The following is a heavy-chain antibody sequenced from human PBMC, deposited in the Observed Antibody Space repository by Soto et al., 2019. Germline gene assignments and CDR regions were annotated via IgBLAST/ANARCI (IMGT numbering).Heavy chain of an antibody. CDR2: IRSKAYGGTT. J-gene: IGHJ4*02. V-gene: IGHV3-49*03. CDR3: TRGYCSSTSCPHFDY. Sequence: GGSLRLSCTASGFTFGDYAMSWFRQAPGKGLEWVGFIRSKAYGGTTEYAASVKGRFTISRDDSKSIAYLQMNSLKTEDTAVYYCTRGYCSSTSCPHFDYWGQGTLVTVSS. CDR1: GFTFGDYA. D-gene: IGHD2-2*01.